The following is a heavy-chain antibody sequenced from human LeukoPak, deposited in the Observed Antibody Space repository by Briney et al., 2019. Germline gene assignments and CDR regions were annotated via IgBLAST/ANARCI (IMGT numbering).Heavy chain of an antibody. CDR2: VSYGGDHI. Sequence: PGRSLRLSCAAFGFTFSSYGMHWVRQAPGKGLEWVAVVSYGGDHINYADSVKGRFTISRDISKSTLWLHMNSLRVDDTAVYYCARDVSNGAFDIRGQGTMVTVSS. CDR3: ARDVSNGAFDI. CDR1: GFTFSSYG. J-gene: IGHJ3*02. D-gene: IGHD5/OR15-5a*01. V-gene: IGHV3-30*03.